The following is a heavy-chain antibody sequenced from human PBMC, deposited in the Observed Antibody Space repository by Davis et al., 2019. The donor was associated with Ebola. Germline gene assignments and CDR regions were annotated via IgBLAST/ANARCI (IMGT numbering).Heavy chain of an antibody. J-gene: IGHJ5*02. CDR2: ISAYNGNT. CDR1: GYTCTSYG. V-gene: IGHV1-18*01. Sequence: ASVKVSCKASGYTCTSYGISWVRQAPGQGLEWMGWISAYNGNTNYAQKLQGRVTMITDTSTSTAYMELRSLRSDDTAVYYCARDWVAGWFDPWGQGTLVTVSS. D-gene: IGHD6-19*01. CDR3: ARDWVAGWFDP.